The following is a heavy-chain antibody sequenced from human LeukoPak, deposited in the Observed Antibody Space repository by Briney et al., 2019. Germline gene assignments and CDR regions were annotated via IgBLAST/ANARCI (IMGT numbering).Heavy chain of an antibody. V-gene: IGHV3-11*05. CDR2: ISSSSTYT. J-gene: IGHJ3*02. Sequence: PGGSLRLSCAASGFTFSDYYMSWIRQAPGKGLEWVSYISSSSTYTSYADSVRSRFTISRDNAKNSLYLQLNSLRAEDTAVYYCAREPNAFDIWGQGTMVTVSS. CDR1: GFTFSDYY. CDR3: AREPNAFDI.